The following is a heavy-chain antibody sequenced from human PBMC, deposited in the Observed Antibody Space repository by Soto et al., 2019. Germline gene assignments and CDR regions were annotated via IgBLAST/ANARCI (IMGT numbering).Heavy chain of an antibody. D-gene: IGHD2-15*01. CDR2: ISYDGSNK. J-gene: IGHJ4*02. CDR3: AKESMVALNFDY. CDR1: GFTFSSYG. V-gene: IGHV3-30*18. Sequence: GGSLRLSCAASGFTFSSYGMHWVRQAPGKGLEWVAVISYDGSNKYYADSVKGRFTISRDNSKNTLYLQMNSLRAEDTAVYYCAKESMVALNFDYWGQGTLVTVSS.